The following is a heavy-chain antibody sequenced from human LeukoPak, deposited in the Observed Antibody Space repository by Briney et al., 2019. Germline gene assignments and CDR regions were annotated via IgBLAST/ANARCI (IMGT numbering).Heavy chain of an antibody. Sequence: SETLSLTCTVSGYSISSGYYWGWIRQPPGKGLEWIGSIYHSGSTYYNPSLKSRVTMSVDTSKNQFSLKLSSVTAADTAVYYCARDGYSSSWQYFDYWGQGTLVTVSS. D-gene: IGHD6-13*01. CDR3: ARDGYSSSWQYFDY. J-gene: IGHJ4*02. V-gene: IGHV4-38-2*02. CDR2: IYHSGST. CDR1: GYSISSGYY.